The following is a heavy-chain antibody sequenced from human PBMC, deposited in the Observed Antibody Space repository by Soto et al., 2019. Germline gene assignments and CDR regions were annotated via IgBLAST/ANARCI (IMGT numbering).Heavy chain of an antibody. CDR1: GGTFSGYA. D-gene: IGHD3-22*01. CDR2: IFPIFGTA. J-gene: IGHJ4*02. CDR3: ARDYKYYYDSSGYSGLLLV. V-gene: IGHV1-69*06. Sequence: SVKVSCKASGGTFSGYAFNWVRQAPGQGLGWMGGIFPIFGTANYAQKFQGRGTITADKSTSTAYMEVSSLRSEDTAVYYCARDYKYYYDSSGYSGLLLVCGQGTLVTVSS.